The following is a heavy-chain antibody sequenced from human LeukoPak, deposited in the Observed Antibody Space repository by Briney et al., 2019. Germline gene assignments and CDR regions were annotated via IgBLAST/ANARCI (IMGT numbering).Heavy chain of an antibody. D-gene: IGHD6-13*01. CDR1: GYSISSGYY. CDR3: ADRQKYSSSWYRWFDP. J-gene: IGHJ5*02. CDR2: IYHSGST. V-gene: IGHV4-38-2*01. Sequence: SETLSLTCAVSGYSISSGYYWGWIRQPPGKGLEWIGSIYHSGSTYYNPSLKSRVTISVDTSKNQFSLKLSSVTAADTAVYYCADRQKYSSSWYRWFDPWGQGTLVTVSS.